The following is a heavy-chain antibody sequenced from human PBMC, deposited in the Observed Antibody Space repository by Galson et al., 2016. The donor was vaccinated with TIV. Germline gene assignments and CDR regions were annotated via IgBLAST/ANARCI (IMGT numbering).Heavy chain of an antibody. V-gene: IGHV4-59*11. D-gene: IGHD3-16*01. Sequence: SETLSLTCTVSGGSITSHYWSWIRQPPGKGLEWIGYLFYSGSRNFNSSFKSRVTVSLDTSKNQFSLKLKSVTAADTAVYYCARSWGDDAFDKWGQGTMVTVSS. J-gene: IGHJ3*02. CDR1: GGSITSHY. CDR3: ARSWGDDAFDK. CDR2: LFYSGSR.